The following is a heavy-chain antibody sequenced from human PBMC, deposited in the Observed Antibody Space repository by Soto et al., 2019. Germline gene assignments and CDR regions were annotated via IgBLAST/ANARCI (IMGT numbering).Heavy chain of an antibody. V-gene: IGHV1-2*02. CDR2: INPNSGGT. D-gene: IGHD3-16*01. J-gene: IGHJ6*02. Sequence: ASVKVSCKVSGYTFTGYYMHWVRQAPGQGLEWMGWINPNSGGTKYAQKFQGRVTMTRDTSISTAYMELSRLRSDDTAVYYCARYERMDVWGQGTTVTVS. CDR1: GYTFTGYY. CDR3: ARYERMDV.